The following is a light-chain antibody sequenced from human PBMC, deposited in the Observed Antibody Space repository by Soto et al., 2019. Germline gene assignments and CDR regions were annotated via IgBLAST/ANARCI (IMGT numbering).Light chain of an antibody. CDR1: SSDVGGYNY. V-gene: IGLV2-14*01. CDR2: DVS. Sequence: QSALTQPASVSGSPGQSITISCTGTSSDVGGYNYVSWYQQHPGKAPKLMIYDVSNRPSGVSNRFSGSKSGNTASLTISGFQAEDEAGYYCSSYTSSSLYVFGTGTKLTVL. J-gene: IGLJ1*01. CDR3: SSYTSSSLYV.